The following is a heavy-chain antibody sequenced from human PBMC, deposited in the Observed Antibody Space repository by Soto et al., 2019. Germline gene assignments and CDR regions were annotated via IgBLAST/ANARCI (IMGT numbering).Heavy chain of an antibody. CDR1: GGTFSSYT. CDR2: IIPILGIA. CDR3: ARDLTPNYCSSTSCWEPYNWFDP. V-gene: IGHV1-69*04. D-gene: IGHD2-2*01. Sequence: ASVKVSCKSSGGTFSSYTISWVRQAPGQGLEWMGRIIPILGIANYAQKFQGRVTITADKSTSTAYMELSSLRSEDMAVYYCARDLTPNYCSSTSCWEPYNWFDPWGQGTLVTVSS. J-gene: IGHJ5*02.